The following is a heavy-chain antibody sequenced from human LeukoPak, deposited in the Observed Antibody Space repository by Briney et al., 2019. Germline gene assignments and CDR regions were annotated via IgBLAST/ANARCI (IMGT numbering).Heavy chain of an antibody. V-gene: IGHV3-7*05. CDR1: GFTFSSYW. J-gene: IGHJ4*02. CDR2: IKQDGSEK. CDR3: ARDMPHYDFWSGYYFDY. Sequence: PGGSLRLSCAASGFTFSSYWMSWVRQAPGKGLEWVANIKQDGSEKYYADSVKGRFTISRDNAKNLLYLQMNSLRAEDTAVYYCARDMPHYDFWSGYYFDYWGQGTLVTVSS. D-gene: IGHD3-3*01.